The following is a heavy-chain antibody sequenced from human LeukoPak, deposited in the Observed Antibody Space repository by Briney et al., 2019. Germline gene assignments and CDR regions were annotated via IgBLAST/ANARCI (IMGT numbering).Heavy chain of an antibody. CDR3: ARSGVAGGAFDI. CDR2: IEPDGSES. D-gene: IGHD1-26*01. J-gene: IGHJ3*02. V-gene: IGHV3-7*01. CDR1: GFTFSETW. Sequence: PGGSLRLSCAASGFTFSETWMNWVRQVPGKGLEWVGNIEPDGSESYYLDSVEGRFTISRDNVKNSLYLQMNSLRAEDTAIYYCARSGVAGGAFDIWGQGTVVTVSS.